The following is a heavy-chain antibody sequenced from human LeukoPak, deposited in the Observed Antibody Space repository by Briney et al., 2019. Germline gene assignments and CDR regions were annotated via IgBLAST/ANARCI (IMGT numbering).Heavy chain of an antibody. J-gene: IGHJ6*03. CDR2: ISSSSSYI. CDR1: GFTFSSYS. V-gene: IGHV3-21*01. Sequence: GGSLRLSCAASGFTFSSYSMNWVRQAPGKGLEWASSISSSSSYIYYADSVKGRFTISRDNAKNSLYLQMNSLRAEDTAVYYCARPPDTYYYYMDVWGKGTTVTVSS. CDR3: ARPPDTYYYYMDV. D-gene: IGHD5-18*01.